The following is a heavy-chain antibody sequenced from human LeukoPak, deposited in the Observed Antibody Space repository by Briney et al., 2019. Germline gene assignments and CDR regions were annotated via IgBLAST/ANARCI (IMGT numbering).Heavy chain of an antibody. CDR1: GGSISSYY. V-gene: IGHV4-4*09. CDR3: ATNYRYCSSTSCYYWFDP. J-gene: IGHJ5*02. Sequence: SETLSLTCTVSGGSISSYYWSWIRQPPGKGLEWIGYIYTSGSTNCNPSLKSRVTISVDTSKNQFSLKLSSVTAADTAVYYCATNYRYCSSTSCYYWFDPWGQGTLVTVSS. D-gene: IGHD2-2*01. CDR2: IYTSGST.